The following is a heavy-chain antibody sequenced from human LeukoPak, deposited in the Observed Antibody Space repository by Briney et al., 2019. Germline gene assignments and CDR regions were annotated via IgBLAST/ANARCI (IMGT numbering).Heavy chain of an antibody. CDR3: ARDYTMTHAFDI. D-gene: IGHD3-22*01. J-gene: IGHJ3*02. CDR1: GGSMSDYH. V-gene: IGHV4-59*01. CDR2: IFSTGST. Sequence: SETLSLTCTVSGGSMSDYHWSWIRQPPGKGLEWIGYIFSTGSTNYNPSLKSRVTISVDTSKNQFSLKLNSVTAADTALYYCARDYTMTHAFDIWGQGTLVTVSS.